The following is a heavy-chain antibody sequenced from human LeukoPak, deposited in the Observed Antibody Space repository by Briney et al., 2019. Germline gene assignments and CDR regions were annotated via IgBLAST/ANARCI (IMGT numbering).Heavy chain of an antibody. CDR2: ISSSGSTI. V-gene: IGHV3-48*03. J-gene: IGHJ4*01. Sequence: GGSLRLSCAASGFTFSSYEMNWVRQAPGKGLEWVSYISSSGSTIYYADSVKGRFTISRDNAKNSLYLQMNSVRAEDTAVYYCARAGRGLLDYWGQGTLVTVSS. CDR3: ARAGRGLLDY. CDR1: GFTFSSYE.